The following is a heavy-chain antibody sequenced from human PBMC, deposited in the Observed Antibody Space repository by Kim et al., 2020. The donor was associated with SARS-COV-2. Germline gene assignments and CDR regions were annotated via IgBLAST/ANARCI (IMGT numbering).Heavy chain of an antibody. CDR1: GFTFSSYA. Sequence: GGSLRLSCAASGFTFSSYAMSWVRQAPGKGLEWVSVIYSGGSSTYYADSVKGRFTISRDNSKNTLYLQMNSLRAEDTAVYYCAKGGLGVATTPVDYWGQGTLVTVSS. J-gene: IGHJ4*02. CDR3: AKGGLGVATTPVDY. V-gene: IGHV3-23*03. CDR2: IYSGGSST. D-gene: IGHD5-12*01.